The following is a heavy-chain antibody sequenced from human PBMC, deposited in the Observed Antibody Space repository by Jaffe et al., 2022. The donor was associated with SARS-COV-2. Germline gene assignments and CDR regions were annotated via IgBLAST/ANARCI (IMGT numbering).Heavy chain of an antibody. V-gene: IGHV4-61*02. CDR1: GGSISSDNHY. CDR2: IYTSGST. J-gene: IGHJ4*02. D-gene: IGHD6-13*01. CDR3: AREGGGHGSSWYYFNY. Sequence: QVQLQESGPGLVKPSQTLSLTCSVSGGSISSDNHYWSWIRQPAGKGLEWIGRIYTSGSTNYNPSLKSRVIISLDTSKNQFSLKLSSVTVADTAVYYCAREGGGHGSSWYYFNYWGQGTLVTVSS.